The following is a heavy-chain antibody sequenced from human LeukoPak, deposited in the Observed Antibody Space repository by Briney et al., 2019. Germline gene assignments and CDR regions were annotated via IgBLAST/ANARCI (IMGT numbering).Heavy chain of an antibody. V-gene: IGHV1-69*13. D-gene: IGHD3-16*02. CDR3: ARGSDYVWGSYRSRWFDP. CDR2: IIPIFGTA. Sequence: ASVKVSCKASGGTFSSYAISWVRQAPGQGLEWMGGIIPIFGTANYAQKFQGRVTITADESTSTAYMELSSLRSEDTAVYYCARGSDYVWGSYRSRWFDPWGQGTLVTVS. CDR1: GGTFSSYA. J-gene: IGHJ5*02.